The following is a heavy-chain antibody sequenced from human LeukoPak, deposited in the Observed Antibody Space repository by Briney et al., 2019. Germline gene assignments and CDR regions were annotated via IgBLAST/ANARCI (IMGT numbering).Heavy chain of an antibody. J-gene: IGHJ3*02. V-gene: IGHV3-21*01. CDR1: GFTFSSYS. Sequence: GGSLRLSCAASGFTFSSYSMNWVRQAPGKGLEWVSSISSSNSYIYYADSVKGRFTISRDNAKNSLYLQMNSLRAEDTAVYYCARDRGSSGLCIWGQGTMVTVSS. D-gene: IGHD6-19*01. CDR3: ARDRGSSGLCI. CDR2: ISSSNSYI.